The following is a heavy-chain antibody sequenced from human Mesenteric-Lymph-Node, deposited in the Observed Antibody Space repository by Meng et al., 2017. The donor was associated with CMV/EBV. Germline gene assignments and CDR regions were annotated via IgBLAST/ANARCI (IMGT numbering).Heavy chain of an antibody. CDR2: INPNSGGT. J-gene: IGHJ4*02. D-gene: IGHD3-3*01. CDR3: ARAGYDFWSGYSGDY. CDR1: GYTFTGYY. V-gene: IGHV1-2*02. Sequence: SGYTFTGYYMHWVRQAPGQGLEWMGWINPNSGGTNYAQKFQGRVTMTRDTSISTAYMELSRLRSDDTAVYYCARAGYDFWSGYSGDYWGQGTLVTVSS.